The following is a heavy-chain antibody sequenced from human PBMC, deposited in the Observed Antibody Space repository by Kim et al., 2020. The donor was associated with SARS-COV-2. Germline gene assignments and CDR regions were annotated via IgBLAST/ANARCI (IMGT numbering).Heavy chain of an antibody. CDR2: MYNSGST. CDR3: ARRGSSGWYFDY. Sequence: SETLSLTCTVSGGSISGYYWSWIRQPPGKGLEWIGYMYNSGSTDYNPSLKSRVTISVDTSKNQLSLKLSSVTAADTAVYYCARRGSSGWYFDYWGQGTL. J-gene: IGHJ4*02. V-gene: IGHV4-59*08. CDR1: GGSISGYY. D-gene: IGHD6-19*01.